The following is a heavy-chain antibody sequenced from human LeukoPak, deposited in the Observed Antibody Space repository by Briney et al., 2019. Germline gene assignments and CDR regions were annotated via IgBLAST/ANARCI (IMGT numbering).Heavy chain of an antibody. D-gene: IGHD5-24*01. CDR3: ARGDGYNSLNYIDY. Sequence: RPGGSLRLSCAASGFTFDDYGMSWVRQAPGKGLEWVSGINWNGGSTGYADSVKGRFTISRDNAKNTLYLQMNSLRAEDTALYHCARGDGYNSLNYIDYWGQGTLVTVSS. V-gene: IGHV3-20*01. CDR1: GFTFDDYG. J-gene: IGHJ4*02. CDR2: INWNGGST.